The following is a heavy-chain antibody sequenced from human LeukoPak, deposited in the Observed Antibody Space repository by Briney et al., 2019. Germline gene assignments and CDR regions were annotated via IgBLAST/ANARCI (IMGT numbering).Heavy chain of an antibody. Sequence: PSETLSLTCSVSGASVSDFYWRWIRQPPRRGLEWIGYISSGEGTKYDPSLESRVTIFLDTSKNQVSLNLRSVTAADTAIYFCARGHYDLAPWGQGILVTISS. CDR2: ISSGEGT. CDR3: ARGHYDLAP. CDR1: GASVSDFY. J-gene: IGHJ5*02. D-gene: IGHD4-17*01. V-gene: IGHV4-59*02.